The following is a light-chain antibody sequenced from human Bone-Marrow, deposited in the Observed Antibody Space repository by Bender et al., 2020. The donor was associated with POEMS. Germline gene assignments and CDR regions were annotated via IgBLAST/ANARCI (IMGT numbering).Light chain of an antibody. CDR3: CSHAGSSVL. CDR1: SSDVGGYNY. V-gene: IGLV2-8*01. Sequence: QSALTQPASVSGSPGQSITISCTGTSSDVGGYNYVSWYQQHPGKAPKLMMYDVSLRPSGVPDRFSGSKSGNTASLTVSGLQAEDEAEYYCCSHAGSSVLFGGGTKLTVL. CDR2: DVS. J-gene: IGLJ2*01.